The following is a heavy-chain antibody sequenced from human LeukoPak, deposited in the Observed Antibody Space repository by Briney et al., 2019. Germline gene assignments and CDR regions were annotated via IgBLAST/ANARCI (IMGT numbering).Heavy chain of an antibody. CDR2: VYFSAYT. CDR3: ARDPGGYDFWSGFYYFDY. V-gene: IGHV4-61*10. CDR1: GGSVTTGSYY. D-gene: IGHD3-3*01. J-gene: IGHJ4*02. Sequence: SETLSLTCTVSGGSVTTGSYYWSWIRQPAGKGLEWIGRVYFSAYTNYDTSLRSRVAISTDTSRNQFSLKLTSVTAADTAVYYCARDPGGYDFWSGFYYFDYWGQGTLVTVSS.